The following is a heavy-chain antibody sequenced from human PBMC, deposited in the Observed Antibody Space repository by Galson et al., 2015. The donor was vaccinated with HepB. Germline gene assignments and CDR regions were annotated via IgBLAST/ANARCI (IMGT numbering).Heavy chain of an antibody. CDR1: GYSFISYW. CDR2: LYPGEADT. J-gene: IGHJ3*01. Sequence: SGAEVIKPGESPKISCTASGYSFISYWIGWVRQKPGKGLEWMGILYPGEADTTYSPSFQGQVTFSADKSICTAYLQWSSLKASDTAMYYCARHDEIVVVTTAFDVWGQGTMVTVSS. CDR3: ARHDEIVVVTTAFDV. V-gene: IGHV5-51*01. D-gene: IGHD2-21*02.